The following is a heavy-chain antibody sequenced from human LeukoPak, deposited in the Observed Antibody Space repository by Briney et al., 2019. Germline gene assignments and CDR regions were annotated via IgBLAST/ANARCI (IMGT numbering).Heavy chain of an antibody. D-gene: IGHD3-9*01. CDR1: GFTFSNYA. Sequence: PGGSLRLSCTASGFTFSNYAMHWVRQAPGKGLEWVAVISYDGSNKYYADSVKGRFTISRDNSKNTLYLQMNSLRAEDTAVYYCAKDYRSLYDILTGHLDYWGQGTLVTVSS. CDR2: ISYDGSNK. CDR3: AKDYRSLYDILTGHLDY. J-gene: IGHJ4*02. V-gene: IGHV3-30*04.